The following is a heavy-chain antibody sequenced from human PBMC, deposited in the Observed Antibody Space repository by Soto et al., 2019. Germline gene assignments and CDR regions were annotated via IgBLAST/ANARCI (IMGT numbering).Heavy chain of an antibody. CDR1: GYTFTNYY. CDR3: TRDTPGARWYFDY. V-gene: IGHV1-46*03. J-gene: IGHJ4*02. Sequence: ASVKVSCKASGYTFTNYYIHWVRQAPGQGLEWMGIIDPSGGSPTNAQKYQGRVSMTRDTSASTVYMQLSSLRSDDTAVYFCTRDTPGARWYFDYWGQGTLVTVSS. CDR2: IDPSGGSP. D-gene: IGHD6-13*01.